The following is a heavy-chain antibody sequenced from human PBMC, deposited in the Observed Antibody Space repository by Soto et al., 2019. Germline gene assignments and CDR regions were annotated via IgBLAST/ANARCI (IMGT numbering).Heavy chain of an antibody. CDR1: GFTFTNYG. D-gene: IGHD6-6*01. J-gene: IGHJ4*02. CDR2: SSALNGFT. Sequence: QLQLVQSGSEVKKPGASVKVSCKTSGFTFTNYGFTWVRQAPGKGLEWMGWSSALNGFTNYAQDFQGRVTLTTDSSTNTAYMELRGLRSDDTAFYYCAATTSIAIRLRDWGQGTLVSVAS. CDR3: AATTSIAIRLRD. V-gene: IGHV1-18*01.